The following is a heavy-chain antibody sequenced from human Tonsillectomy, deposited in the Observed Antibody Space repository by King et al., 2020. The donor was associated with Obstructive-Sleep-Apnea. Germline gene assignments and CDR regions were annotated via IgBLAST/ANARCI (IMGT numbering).Heavy chain of an antibody. V-gene: IGHV1-2*05. CDR3: ARAARFGHSDPSAMDV. CDR2: INPNRGDT. J-gene: IGHJ6*02. CDR1: GYTFNAYY. Sequence: VQLVESGAEMKKPGASVKVSCKASGYTFNAYYIHWVRQAPGHGLEWLGRINPNRGDTSYPRNFQGRVTLTRETSISTAYMELRSLTSDDAVVYYCARAARFGHSDPSAMDVWGQGTTVTVSS. D-gene: IGHD3-10*01.